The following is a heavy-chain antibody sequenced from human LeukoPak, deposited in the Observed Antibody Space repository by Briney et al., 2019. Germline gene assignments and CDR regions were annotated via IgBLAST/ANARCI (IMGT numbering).Heavy chain of an antibody. CDR2: IYSGGST. V-gene: IGHV3-66*02. D-gene: IGHD1-26*01. Sequence: GGSLRLSCAASGFTFSSYALNWVRQAPGKGLEWVSVIYSGGSTYYADSVKGRFTISRDNSKNTLYLQMNSLRAEDTAVYYCARESGSYYGYFDYWGQGTLVTVS. J-gene: IGHJ4*02. CDR1: GFTFSSYA. CDR3: ARESGSYYGYFDY.